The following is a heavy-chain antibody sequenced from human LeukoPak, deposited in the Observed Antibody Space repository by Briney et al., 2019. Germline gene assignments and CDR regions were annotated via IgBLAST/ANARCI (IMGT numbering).Heavy chain of an antibody. CDR2: MNPNSGNT. CDR1: GYTFTSYD. Sequence: ASVKVSCKASGYTFTSYDINWVRQATGQGLEWMGWMNPNSGNTGYAQKFQGRVTITRNTSISTAYMELSSLRSEDTAVYYCARKWELLFGDNYFDYWGQGTLVTVSS. CDR3: ARKWELLFGDNYFDY. J-gene: IGHJ4*02. V-gene: IGHV1-8*03. D-gene: IGHD1-26*01.